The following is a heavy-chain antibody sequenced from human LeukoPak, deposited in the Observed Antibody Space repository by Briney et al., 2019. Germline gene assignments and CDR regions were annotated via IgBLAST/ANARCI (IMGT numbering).Heavy chain of an antibody. D-gene: IGHD2-21*02. V-gene: IGHV3-48*01. CDR3: ARFRTWGDKAFDY. CDR1: GFTFNAFG. CDR2: IGTTSGAI. J-gene: IGHJ4*02. Sequence: GSLRLSCAASGFTFNAFGMNWVRQAPGKGLEWVSYIGTTSGAIYYADSAKGRFTISRDSAKNSLYLQMNSLRAEDTAVYYCARFRTWGDKAFDYWGQGTLVTVSS.